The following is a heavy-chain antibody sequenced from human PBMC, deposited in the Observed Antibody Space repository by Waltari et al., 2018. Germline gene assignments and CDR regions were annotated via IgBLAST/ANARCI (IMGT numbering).Heavy chain of an antibody. Sequence: EVQLIQSGTEVKKPGATVKISCKASGYTFTDYYMHWVQQAPGKGLGWMGRVDPKEGETIYAEKFQGRVTISADTSTDTAYMELSSLRSDDTAVDFGARTTTLKSLDYWGQGTLVTVSS. J-gene: IGHJ4*02. CDR1: GYTFTDYY. D-gene: IGHD1-7*01. V-gene: IGHV1-69-2*01. CDR2: VDPKEGET. CDR3: ARTTTLKSLDY.